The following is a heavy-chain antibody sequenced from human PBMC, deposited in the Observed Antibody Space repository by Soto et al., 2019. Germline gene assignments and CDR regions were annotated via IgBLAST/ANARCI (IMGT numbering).Heavy chain of an antibody. CDR2: ISGGGGST. Sequence: GGSLRLSCAASGFTSSSYAMSWVRQAPGKGLEWVSGISGGGGSTSNADSVKGRFTISRDNSKNTLFLQMNSLRAEDTAVYYCAKGKAYYDYIWGSEYYFDYWGQGTLVTVSS. D-gene: IGHD3-16*01. V-gene: IGHV3-23*01. CDR3: AKGKAYYDYIWGSEYYFDY. J-gene: IGHJ4*02. CDR1: GFTSSSYA.